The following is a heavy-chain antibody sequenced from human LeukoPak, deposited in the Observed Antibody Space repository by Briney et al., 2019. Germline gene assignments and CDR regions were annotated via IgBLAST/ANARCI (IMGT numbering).Heavy chain of an antibody. CDR2: IYYSGST. Sequence: SETLSLTCTVSGGSISSYYWSWIRQPPGKGLEWIGYIYYSGSTNCNPSLKSRVTISRDTPKNQFSLKLSSVTAADTAVYYCARQSFTTHVVYWGQGTLVTVSS. CDR3: ARQSFTTHVVY. V-gene: IGHV4-59*08. J-gene: IGHJ4*02. D-gene: IGHD1-1*01. CDR1: GGSISSYY.